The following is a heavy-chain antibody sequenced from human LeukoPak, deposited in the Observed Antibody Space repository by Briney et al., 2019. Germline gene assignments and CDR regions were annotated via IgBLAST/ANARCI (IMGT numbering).Heavy chain of an antibody. CDR1: GCTFTGYY. D-gene: IGHD6-19*01. CDR3: AREVAVAGTRWFDP. CDR2: INPNSGGT. J-gene: IGHJ5*02. Sequence: GASVKVSCKASGCTFTGYYMHWVRQAPGQGLEWMGWINPNSGGTNYAQKFQGRVTMTRDTSISTAYMELSRLRSDDTAVYYCAREVAVAGTRWFDPWGQGTLVTVSS. V-gene: IGHV1-2*02.